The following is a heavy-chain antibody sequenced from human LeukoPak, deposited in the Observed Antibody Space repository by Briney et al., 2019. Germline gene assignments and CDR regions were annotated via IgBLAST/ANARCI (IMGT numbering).Heavy chain of an antibody. CDR3: PRVPSTPYYYYMDV. V-gene: IGHV1-24*01. CDR2: FDPEDVET. CDR1: GYTLTEVS. Sequence: ASVKVSCKVSGYTLTEVSMHWVGQAPGKGLEWMGGFDPEDVETIYAQKFQCRVTMTRHTSISTAYMELSRLRSDDTAVYYCPRVPSTPYYYYMDVWGKGTTVTISS. J-gene: IGHJ6*03. D-gene: IGHD2-2*01.